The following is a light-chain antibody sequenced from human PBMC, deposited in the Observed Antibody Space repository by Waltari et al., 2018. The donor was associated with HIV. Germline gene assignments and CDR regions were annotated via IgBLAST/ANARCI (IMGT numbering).Light chain of an antibody. Sequence: QSALTQPASVSGSPGQSLTISCTGTSSAVGGYNYVSWYQQHPGKAPKLKIYEVSNRPSGVSNRFSGSKSGNTASLTIAGLHAEDEADYYCSSYTSSSTLVFGGGTELTVL. J-gene: IGLJ2*01. CDR3: SSYTSSSTLV. CDR2: EVS. CDR1: SSAVGGYNY. V-gene: IGLV2-14*01.